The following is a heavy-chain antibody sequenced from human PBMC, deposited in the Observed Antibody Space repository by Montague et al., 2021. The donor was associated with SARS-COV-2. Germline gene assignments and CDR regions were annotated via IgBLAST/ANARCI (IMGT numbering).Heavy chain of an antibody. Sequence: ETLSLTCSVSSGSIISSGYYWGWIRQPPGKELEWIGNIYYSGTTYYNPSLQSRGTISVDTSKNHLSLRLSSVTAADTAVYFCARGMIRGVTTPFDYWGQGTQVTVSS. V-gene: IGHV4-39*02. CDR2: IYYSGTT. D-gene: IGHD3-10*01. CDR3: ARGMIRGVTTPFDY. J-gene: IGHJ4*02. CDR1: SGSIISSGYY.